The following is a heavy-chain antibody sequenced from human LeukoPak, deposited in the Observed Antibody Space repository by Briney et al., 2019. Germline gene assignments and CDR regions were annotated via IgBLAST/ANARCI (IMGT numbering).Heavy chain of an antibody. Sequence: QPGGSLRLSCAASGFTFSSYAMSWVRQAPGKGLEWVSAISGSGGSTYYADSVKGRFTISRDNSKNTLYLQMNSLRAEDTAVYYCAKDQWRSLLAVAGTPYYYGMDVWGQGTTVTVSS. CDR3: AKDQWRSLLAVAGTPYYYGMDV. V-gene: IGHV3-23*01. J-gene: IGHJ6*02. D-gene: IGHD6-19*01. CDR1: GFTFSSYA. CDR2: ISGSGGST.